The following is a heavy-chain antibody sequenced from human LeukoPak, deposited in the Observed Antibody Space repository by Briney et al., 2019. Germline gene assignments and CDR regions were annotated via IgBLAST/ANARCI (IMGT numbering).Heavy chain of an antibody. J-gene: IGHJ6*03. CDR3: AKDRGHCTNGVCHNYYYMDV. V-gene: IGHV3-30*01. Sequence: GGSLRLSCAASGFTFSSYAMHWVRQAPGKGLEWVAVISYDGSNKYYADSVKGRFTISRDNSKNTLYLQMNSLRAEDTAVYYCAKDRGHCTNGVCHNYYYMDVWGKGTTVTVSS. CDR2: ISYDGSNK. CDR1: GFTFSSYA. D-gene: IGHD2-8*01.